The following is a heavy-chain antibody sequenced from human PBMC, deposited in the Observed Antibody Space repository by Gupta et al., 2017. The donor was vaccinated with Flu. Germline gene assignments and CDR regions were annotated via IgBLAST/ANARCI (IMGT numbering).Heavy chain of an antibody. CDR1: SYY. CDR2: IYISGST. V-gene: IGHV4-4*07. Sequence: SYYWSWIRQDDGKGLESIGRIYISGSTNYTPSLKSRVTMSVDTSKNQFSLKLSSVTAADTAVYYCARDLIVVVPSALAFDIWGRGTMVTVSS. J-gene: IGHJ3*02. CDR3: ARDLIVVVPSALAFDI. D-gene: IGHD2-2*01.